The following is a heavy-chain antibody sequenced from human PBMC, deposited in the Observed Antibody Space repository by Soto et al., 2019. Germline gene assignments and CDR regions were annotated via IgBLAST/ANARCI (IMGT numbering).Heavy chain of an antibody. Sequence: PXGTLSLTCTVSGGSISGYYWTWIRQPPGKGLEWVGSLFYGGTTDYNPSLKSRLTMSLDTSKNQFSLKLRSVTAADTAVYYCARHRGPAPVYWGQGTLVTVSS. D-gene: IGHD3-10*01. J-gene: IGHJ4*02. CDR1: GGSISGYY. CDR3: ARHRGPAPVY. CDR2: LFYGGTT. V-gene: IGHV4-39*01.